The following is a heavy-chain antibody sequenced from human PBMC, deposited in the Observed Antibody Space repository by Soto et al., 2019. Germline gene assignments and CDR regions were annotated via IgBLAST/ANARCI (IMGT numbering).Heavy chain of an antibody. D-gene: IGHD2-8*01. CDR1: GYKFTSYW. CDR3: VIDVSNDVYPYDY. V-gene: IGHV5-51*01. CDR2: IYPGDSDT. Sequence: GESLKISCKASGYKFTSYWIGWVRQMPGKGLEWMGIIYPGDSDTRYSPSFQGQVTMSADKSISTLSLQMNNLKVEDTAVYYCVIDVSNDVYPYDYWGHGTLVTVSS. J-gene: IGHJ4*01.